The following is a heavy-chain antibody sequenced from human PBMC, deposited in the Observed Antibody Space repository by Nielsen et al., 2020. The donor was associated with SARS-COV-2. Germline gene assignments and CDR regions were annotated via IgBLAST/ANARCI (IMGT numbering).Heavy chain of an antibody. CDR1: GGTFSSYA. J-gene: IGHJ6*02. D-gene: IGHD5-18*01. CDR3: ASGGYSYGYYYYYGMDV. V-gene: IGHV1-69*04. CDR2: IIPILGIA. Sequence: SVKVSCKASGGTFSSYAISWVRQAPGQGLEWMGRIIPILGIANYAQKFQGRVTITADKSTSTAYMELSSLRSEDTAAYYCASGGYSYGYYYYYGMDVWGQGTTVTVSS.